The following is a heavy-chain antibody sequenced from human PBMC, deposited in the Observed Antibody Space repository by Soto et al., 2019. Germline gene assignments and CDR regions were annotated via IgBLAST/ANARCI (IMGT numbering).Heavy chain of an antibody. CDR3: ARASGGWYDY. CDR1: GGTFSSYA. CDR2: IIPIFGTA. Sequence: QVQLVQSGAEVKKPGSSVKVSCKAPGGTFSSYAISWVRQAPGPGLEWMGGIIPIFGTANYAQKIQGRVTITADEATSTALMELSSLRSEDAAVYYCARASGGWYDYWGQGTLVTVSS. D-gene: IGHD6-19*01. J-gene: IGHJ4*02. V-gene: IGHV1-69*12.